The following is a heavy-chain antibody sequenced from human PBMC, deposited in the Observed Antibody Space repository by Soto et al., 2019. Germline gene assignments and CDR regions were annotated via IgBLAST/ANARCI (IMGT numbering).Heavy chain of an antibody. V-gene: IGHV3-23*01. CDR3: AKGGGNSPFDY. Sequence: EVQLLESGGRLVQPGGSLRLSCAASGFTFSNYAMSWVRQAPGKGLEWVSAISGSGDSTYYADSVKGRFTISRDNPKNTLYLQMNSLRAEDTAIYYCAKGGGNSPFDYWGQGTLVTVSS. CDR2: ISGSGDST. CDR1: GFTFSNYA. J-gene: IGHJ4*02. D-gene: IGHD1-26*01.